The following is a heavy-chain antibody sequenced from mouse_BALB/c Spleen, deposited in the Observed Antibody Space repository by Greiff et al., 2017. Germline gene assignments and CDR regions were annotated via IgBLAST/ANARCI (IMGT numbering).Heavy chain of an antibody. CDR3: ARSDDGYSHAMAY. Sequence: LVKTGASVKISCKASGYSFTGYYMHWVKQSHGKSLEWIGYISCYNGATSYNQKFKGKATFTVDTSSSTAYMQFNSLTSEDSAVYCCARSDDGYSHAMAYWGQGTLVTVSA. V-gene: IGHV1S34*01. CDR2: ISCYNGAT. CDR1: GYSFTGYY. J-gene: IGHJ3*01. D-gene: IGHD2-3*01.